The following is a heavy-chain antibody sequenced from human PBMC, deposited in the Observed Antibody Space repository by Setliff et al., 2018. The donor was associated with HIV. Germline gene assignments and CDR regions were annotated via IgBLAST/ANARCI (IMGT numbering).Heavy chain of an antibody. V-gene: IGHV3-23*01. CDR1: GFTFSFHA. CDR3: AKDYTTTFWEYNWFDL. Sequence: GGSLRLPCAASGFTFSFHAMTWVRQAPGKGLEWVSGINGDGDSTYYADSVKGRFTVSRDNSKDTLTLQMNDLRAEDTGLYYCAKDYTTTFWEYNWFDLWGQGTLVTVS. J-gene: IGHJ5*02. D-gene: IGHD3-3*01. CDR2: INGDGDST.